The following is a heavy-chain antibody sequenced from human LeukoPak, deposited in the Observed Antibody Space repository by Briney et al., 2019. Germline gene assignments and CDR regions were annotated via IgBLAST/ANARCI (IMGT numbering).Heavy chain of an antibody. Sequence: GGSLRLSCAASGFTFSIYGMHWLRQAPGKGLEWVAVIWYDGGNKRYADSVKGRFTISRDNSKNTLDLQMNSLRAEDTAVYYCARASMRMSTAGLVDYWGQGTLVTVSS. CDR3: ARASMRMSTAGLVDY. J-gene: IGHJ4*02. V-gene: IGHV3-33*01. D-gene: IGHD6-13*01. CDR1: GFTFSIYG. CDR2: IWYDGGNK.